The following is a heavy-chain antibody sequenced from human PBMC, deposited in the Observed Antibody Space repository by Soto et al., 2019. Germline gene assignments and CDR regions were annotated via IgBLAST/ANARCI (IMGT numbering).Heavy chain of an antibody. V-gene: IGHV2-5*02. D-gene: IGHD4-17*01. J-gene: IGHJ5*02. Sequence: QITLKESGPTLVKPTQTLTLTCTFSGFSLSTSGVGVGWIRQPPGKALEWLALIYWDDDKRYSPSLKSRLTITKDTSKNQVVLTMTNMDPVDTATYYCAHRFYGDPAGVRYNWFDPWGQGTLVTVSS. CDR1: GFSLSTSGVG. CDR2: IYWDDDK. CDR3: AHRFYGDPAGVRYNWFDP.